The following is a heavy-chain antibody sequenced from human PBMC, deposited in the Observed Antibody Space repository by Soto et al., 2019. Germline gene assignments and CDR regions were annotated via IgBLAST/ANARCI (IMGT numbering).Heavy chain of an antibody. V-gene: IGHV4-59*01. Sequence: PSETLSLTCTVSGGSISSYYWSWIRQPPGKGLEGSVYIYYSGSTKYTPSLKSRVTISVDTSTNPFSLKLSYVTAADTAVYSCASTYPSDFSSYSWFDPWGQGTLVTVSS. CDR2: IYYSGST. J-gene: IGHJ5*02. CDR1: GGSISSYY. CDR3: ASTYPSDFSSYSWFDP. D-gene: IGHD2-15*01.